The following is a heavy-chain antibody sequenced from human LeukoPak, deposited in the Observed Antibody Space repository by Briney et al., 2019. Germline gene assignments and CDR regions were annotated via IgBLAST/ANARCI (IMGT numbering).Heavy chain of an antibody. CDR1: GYTFTSYY. V-gene: IGHV1-46*01. J-gene: IGHJ4*02. Sequence: ASVKVSCKASGYTFTSYYMHWVRQAPGQGLEWMGIINPSGGSTSYAQKFQGRVTMTRDTSTSTVYMELSSLRSEDTAVYYCARDSTIFGVVTPLGYWGQGTLVTVSS. CDR3: ARDSTIFGVVTPLGY. CDR2: INPSGGST. D-gene: IGHD3-3*01.